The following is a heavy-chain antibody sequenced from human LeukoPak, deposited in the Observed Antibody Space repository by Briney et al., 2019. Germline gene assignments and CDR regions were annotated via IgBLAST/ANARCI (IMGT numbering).Heavy chain of an antibody. J-gene: IGHJ4*02. CDR1: GFTFSSYA. CDR2: ISGSGYST. Sequence: PGGSLRLSCAASGFTFSSYAMSWVRQAPRKGLEWVAGISGSGYSTYYADSVKGRFTISRDNSRNTLYLQMNSLGAEDTAVYFCAKSRSGSANWALQIFDNWGQGTLVTVSS. V-gene: IGHV3-23*01. CDR3: AKSRSGSANWALQIFDN. D-gene: IGHD1-1*01.